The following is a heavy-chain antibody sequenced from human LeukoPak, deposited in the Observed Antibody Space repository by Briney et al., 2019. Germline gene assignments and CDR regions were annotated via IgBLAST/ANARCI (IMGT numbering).Heavy chain of an antibody. CDR1: GFTFSSYA. J-gene: IGHJ4*02. V-gene: IGHV3-53*01. D-gene: IGHD3-10*01. Sequence: GGSLRLSCAASGFTFSSYAMSWVRQAPGKGLEWVSVIYSGGSTYYADSVKGRFTISRDNSKNTLYLQMNSLRAEDTAVYYCARVGGYYYGSGSYGLKEYWGQGTLVTVSS. CDR2: IYSGGST. CDR3: ARVGGYYYGSGSYGLKEY.